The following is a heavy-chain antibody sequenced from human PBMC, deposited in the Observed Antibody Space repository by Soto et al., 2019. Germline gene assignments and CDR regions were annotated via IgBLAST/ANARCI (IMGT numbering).Heavy chain of an antibody. V-gene: IGHV3-33*01. J-gene: IGHJ6*03. CDR3: ARDLGLAEGSGSYHYYYYMDV. Sequence: GGSLRLSCAASGFTFSSYGMHWVRQAPGKGLEWVAVIWYDGSNKYYADSVKGRFTISRDNSKNTLYLQMNSLRAEDTAVYYCARDLGLAEGSGSYHYYYYMDVWGKGTTVTVSS. CDR1: GFTFSSYG. D-gene: IGHD3-10*01. CDR2: IWYDGSNK.